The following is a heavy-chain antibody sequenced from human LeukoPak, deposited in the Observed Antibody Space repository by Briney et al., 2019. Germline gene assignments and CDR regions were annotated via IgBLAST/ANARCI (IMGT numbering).Heavy chain of an antibody. CDR3: ARDNRWGITMIVSVDYFDY. V-gene: IGHV3-48*04. CDR2: ITLSSSTI. Sequence: GGSLRLSCVASGFNFNNYNMNWVRQAPGKGLEWVSYITLSSSTIYYADSVKGRFTISRDSAKNSLYLQMNSLRAEDTAVYYCARDNRWGITMIVSVDYFDYWGQGTLVTVSS. J-gene: IGHJ4*02. CDR1: GFNFNNYN. D-gene: IGHD3-22*01.